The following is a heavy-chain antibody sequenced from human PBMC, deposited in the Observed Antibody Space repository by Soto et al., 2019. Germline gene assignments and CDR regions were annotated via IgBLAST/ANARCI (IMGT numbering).Heavy chain of an antibody. CDR3: ARESITMIVVVNYFDY. Sequence: SETLSLTCAVYGGSFSGYYWSWIRQPPGKGLEWIGEINHSGSTNYNPSLKSRVTISVDTSKNQFSLKLRSVTAADTAVYYCARESITMIVVVNYFDYWGQGTLVTVSS. V-gene: IGHV4-34*01. CDR1: GGSFSGYY. J-gene: IGHJ4*02. D-gene: IGHD3-22*01. CDR2: INHSGST.